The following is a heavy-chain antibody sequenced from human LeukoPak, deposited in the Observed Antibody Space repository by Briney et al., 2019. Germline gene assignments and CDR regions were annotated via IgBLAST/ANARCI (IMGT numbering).Heavy chain of an antibody. Sequence: SETLSLTCTVSGGSISSSPYYWGWIRQPPGKGLEWIGTIYYRGSTYSNPSLNSRVTISLHTTKTQFSLRLRSVTAADTALYYCARHYLSDGILSTFDPWGQGTLVTVSS. CDR3: ARHYLSDGILSTFDP. V-gene: IGHV4-39*01. J-gene: IGHJ5*02. CDR2: IYYRGST. CDR1: GGSISSSPYY. D-gene: IGHD2-2*01.